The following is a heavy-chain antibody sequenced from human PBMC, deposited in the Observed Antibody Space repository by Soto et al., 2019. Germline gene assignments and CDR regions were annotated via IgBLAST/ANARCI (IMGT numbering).Heavy chain of an antibody. Sequence: PSETLSLTCPVSGCSISSGGYYWSWIRQHPGKGLEWIGYIYYSGRTYYNPSLHSRVSIAVDTTENQFSLKLTSVTAADTSVYYCARGSFSSSSSWFDPWGRGTLVTVSS. CDR3: ARGSFSSSSSWFDP. CDR2: IYYSGRT. J-gene: IGHJ5*02. D-gene: IGHD6-6*01. CDR1: GCSISSGGYY. V-gene: IGHV4-31*03.